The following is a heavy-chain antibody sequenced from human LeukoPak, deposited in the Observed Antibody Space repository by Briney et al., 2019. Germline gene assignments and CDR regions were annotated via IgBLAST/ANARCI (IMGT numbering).Heavy chain of an antibody. CDR1: GFIFSDYY. V-gene: IGHV3-11*01. CDR2: ISSSGSTI. CDR3: ALPYSSGWYDY. J-gene: IGHJ4*02. D-gene: IGHD6-19*01. Sequence: PGGSLRLSCAASGFIFSDYYMSWIRQAPGKGLEWVSYISSSGSTIYYADSVKGRFTISGDNTKNSLYLQMNSLRAEDTAVYYCALPYSSGWYDYWGQGTLVTVSS.